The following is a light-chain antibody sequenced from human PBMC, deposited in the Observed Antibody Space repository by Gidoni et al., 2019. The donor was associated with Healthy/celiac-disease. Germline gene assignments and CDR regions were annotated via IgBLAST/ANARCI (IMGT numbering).Light chain of an antibody. Sequence: DIVMTQSHDSLAVSLGERATINCKSSQSVLYSSNNKNYLAWYQQKPGQPPKLLISWASTRESGVPDRFSGSGSGTDFTLTISSLQAEDVAVYYCQQYYSTPLTFGGGTKVEIK. CDR2: WAS. CDR3: QQYYSTPLT. V-gene: IGKV4-1*01. J-gene: IGKJ4*01. CDR1: QSVLYSSNNKNY.